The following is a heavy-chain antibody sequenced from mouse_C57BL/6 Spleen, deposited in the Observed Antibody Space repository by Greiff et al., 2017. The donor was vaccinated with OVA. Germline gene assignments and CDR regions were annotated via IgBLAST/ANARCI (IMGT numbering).Heavy chain of an antibody. Sequence: EVQLQQSGPELVKPGASVKISCKASGYTFTDYYMNWVTQSHGKSLEWIGDINPNNGGTSYNQKFKGKATLTVDKSSSTAYMELRNLTSEDSAVYYCARRRVLLRSPFDYWGQGTTLTVSS. D-gene: IGHD1-1*01. J-gene: IGHJ2*01. CDR1: GYTFTDYY. CDR3: ARRRVLLRSPFDY. V-gene: IGHV1-26*01. CDR2: INPNNGGT.